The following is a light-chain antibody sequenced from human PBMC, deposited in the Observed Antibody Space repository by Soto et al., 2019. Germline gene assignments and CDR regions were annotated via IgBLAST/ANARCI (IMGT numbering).Light chain of an antibody. CDR3: QRGDT. Sequence: EIVLTQSPATLSLSPGERATLSCRASQSVGSNLAWYQQKPGQAPRLLIYDTSNRATGIPARFSGSGSRTDFTLTISSLEPEDFAVYYCQRGDTFGQGSRLEIK. CDR1: QSVGSN. CDR2: DTS. J-gene: IGKJ5*01. V-gene: IGKV3-11*01.